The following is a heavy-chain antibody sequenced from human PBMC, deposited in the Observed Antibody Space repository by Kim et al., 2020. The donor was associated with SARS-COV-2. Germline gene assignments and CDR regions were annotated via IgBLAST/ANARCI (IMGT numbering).Heavy chain of an antibody. CDR3: AGDFKLLWFGEPSPYYGMDV. V-gene: IGHV3-33*05. CDR1: GFTFSSYG. Sequence: GGSLRLSCAASGFTFSSYGMHWVRQAPGKGLEWVAVISYDGSNKYYADSVKGRFTISRDNSKNTLYLQMNSLRAEDTAVYYCAGDFKLLWFGEPSPYYGMDVWGQGTTVTVSS. CDR2: ISYDGSNK. J-gene: IGHJ6*02. D-gene: IGHD3-10*01.